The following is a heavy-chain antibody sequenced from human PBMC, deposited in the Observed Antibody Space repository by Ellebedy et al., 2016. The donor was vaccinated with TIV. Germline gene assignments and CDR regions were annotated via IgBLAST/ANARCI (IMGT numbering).Heavy chain of an antibody. D-gene: IGHD3-16*01. CDR3: ASRSYEYYYYGMDV. CDR1: EFPVSSNY. J-gene: IGHJ6*02. Sequence: GESLKISCAASEFPVSSNYINWVRQAPGKGLEWVSVIYSGGSTYYADSVKGRFTISRDNSKNTLYLHMNSLRAEHTAVYYCASRSYEYYYYGMDVWGQGTTVTVSS. V-gene: IGHV3-53*01. CDR2: IYSGGST.